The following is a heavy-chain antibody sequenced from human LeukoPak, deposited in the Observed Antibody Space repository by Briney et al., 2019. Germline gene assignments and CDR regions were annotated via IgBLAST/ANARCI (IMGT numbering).Heavy chain of an antibody. Sequence: GGSLRLSCTASGFTFGDYAMGWFRQAPGKGLEWVGFIRSKANSYATAYAASVKGRFTISRDDSKNTAYLQMNSLKTEDTAVYYCTRSSHHYGGTFDYWGQGTLVTVSS. CDR2: IRSKANSYAT. D-gene: IGHD4-23*01. V-gene: IGHV3-73*01. CDR1: GFTFGDYA. CDR3: TRSSHHYGGTFDY. J-gene: IGHJ4*02.